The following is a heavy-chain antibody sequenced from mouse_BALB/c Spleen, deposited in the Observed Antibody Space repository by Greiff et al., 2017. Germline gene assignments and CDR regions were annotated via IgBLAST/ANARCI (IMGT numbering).Heavy chain of an antibody. CDR3: ARDGGKSSWFAY. CDR1: GFSLTSYG. Sequence: VQVVESGPGLVAPSQSLSITCTVSGFSLTSYGVHWVRQPPGKGLEWLGVIWAGGSTNYNSALMSRLSISKDNSKSQVFLKMNSLQTDDTAMYYCARDGGKSSWFAYWGQGTLVTVSA. CDR2: IWAGGST. J-gene: IGHJ3*01. V-gene: IGHV2-9*02. D-gene: IGHD1-3*01.